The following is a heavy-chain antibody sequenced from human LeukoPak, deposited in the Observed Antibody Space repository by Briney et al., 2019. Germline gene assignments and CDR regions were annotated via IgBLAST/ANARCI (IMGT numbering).Heavy chain of an antibody. CDR1: GFTFSSYA. CDR2: ISGSGGST. J-gene: IGHJ4*02. CDR3: AKDTMITFGGLTGDYFDY. Sequence: GGSLRLSCAASGFTFSSYAMSWVRQAPGKGLEWVSAISGSGGSTYYADSVKGRFTISRDNSKNTLYLQMNSLRAEDTAVYYCAKDTMITFGGLTGDYFDYWGQGTLVTVSS. D-gene: IGHD3-16*01. V-gene: IGHV3-23*01.